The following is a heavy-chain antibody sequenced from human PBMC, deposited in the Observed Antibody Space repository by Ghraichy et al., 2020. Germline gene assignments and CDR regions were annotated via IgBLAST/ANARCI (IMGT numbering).Heavy chain of an antibody. Sequence: LSLTCAASGFTFSSYWMSWVRQAPGKGLEWVANIKQDGSEKYYVDSVKGRFTISRDNAKNSLYLQMNSLRAEDTAVYYCALGSYSVLWYWGQGTLVTVSS. CDR1: GFTFSSYW. D-gene: IGHD1-26*01. J-gene: IGHJ4*02. V-gene: IGHV3-7*01. CDR2: IKQDGSEK. CDR3: ALGSYSVLWY.